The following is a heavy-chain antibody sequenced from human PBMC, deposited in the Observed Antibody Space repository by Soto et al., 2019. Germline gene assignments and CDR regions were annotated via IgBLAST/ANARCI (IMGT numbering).Heavy chain of an antibody. CDR1: CYTLTMQG. Sequence: ASVXVSLKRSCYTLTMQGIIVLRQAPGQGLDGMGWISGYNGNTNYAQKLKGRVTMTTETYTSTAYMELRSMRSDDTAVYYCASWAGQNPDFGGPFDYWGQGTRVTVSS. D-gene: IGHD4-17*01. CDR2: ISGYNGNT. V-gene: IGHV1-18*01. J-gene: IGHJ4*02. CDR3: ASWAGQNPDFGGPFDY.